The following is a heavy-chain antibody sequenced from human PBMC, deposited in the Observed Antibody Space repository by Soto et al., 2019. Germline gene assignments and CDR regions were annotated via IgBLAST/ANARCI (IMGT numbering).Heavy chain of an antibody. CDR1: GGTFSSYA. V-gene: IGHV1-69*13. CDR2: IIPIFGTA. D-gene: IGHD3-22*01. CDR3: ARDTSHYYDSRSEVDV. J-gene: IGHJ6*02. Sequence: SVEVSCKASGGTFSSYAISWVRQAPGQGLEWMGGIIPIFGTANYAQKFQGRVTITADESTSTAYMELSSLRSEDTAVYYCARDTSHYYDSRSEVDVWGQGTTVTVSS.